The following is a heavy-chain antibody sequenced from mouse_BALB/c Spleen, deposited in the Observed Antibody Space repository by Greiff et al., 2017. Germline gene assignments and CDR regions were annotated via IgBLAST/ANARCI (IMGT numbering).Heavy chain of an antibody. V-gene: IGHV14-3*02. CDR3: ARDYGNYLWFAY. Sequence: VQLQQSGAELVKPGASVKLSCTASGFNIKDTYMHWVKQRHEQGLEWIGRIDPANGDTKYDPKFQGKATITADTSSNTAYLQLSSLTSEDTAVDYCARDYGNYLWFAYGGQGTLVTVSA. CDR2: IDPANGDT. D-gene: IGHD2-1*01. J-gene: IGHJ3*01. CDR1: GFNIKDTY.